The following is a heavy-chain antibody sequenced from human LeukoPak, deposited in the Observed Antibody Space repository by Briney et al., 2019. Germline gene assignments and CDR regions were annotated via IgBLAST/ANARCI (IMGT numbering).Heavy chain of an antibody. V-gene: IGHV1-69*06. Sequence: GASVKVSCKASGYTFTGYYMHWVRQAPGQGLEWMGGIIPIFGTANYAQKFQGRVTITADKSTSTAYMELSSLRSEDTAVYYCARDQRGSMVRGVIGYYYGMDVWGKGTTVTVSS. D-gene: IGHD3-10*01. CDR1: GYTFTGYY. CDR3: ARDQRGSMVRGVIGYYYGMDV. J-gene: IGHJ6*04. CDR2: IIPIFGTA.